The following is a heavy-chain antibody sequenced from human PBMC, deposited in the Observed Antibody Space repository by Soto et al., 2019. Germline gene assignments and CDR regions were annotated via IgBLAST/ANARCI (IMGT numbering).Heavy chain of an antibody. J-gene: IGHJ6*02. CDR1: GFTVSSNY. Sequence: PGGSLRLSCAASGFTVSSNYMSWVRQAPGKGLEWVSVIYSGGSTYYADSVKGRFTISRDNSKNTLYLQMNSLRAEDTAVYYCARVVWFGELYRYYGMDVWGQVTTFTVAS. V-gene: IGHV3-53*01. D-gene: IGHD3-10*01. CDR3: ARVVWFGELYRYYGMDV. CDR2: IYSGGST.